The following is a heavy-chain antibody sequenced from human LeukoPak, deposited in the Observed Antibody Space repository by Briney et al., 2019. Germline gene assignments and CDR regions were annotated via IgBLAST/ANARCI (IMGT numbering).Heavy chain of an antibody. Sequence: GGSLRLSCVASEITFSTYAMSWVRQAPGKGLEWVSGISGSGGSTYYADSVKGRFTISRDNSKNTLYLQMNSLRAEDTAVYYCAKDKSSSGWYFDYWGQGTLVTVSS. CDR1: EITFSTYA. CDR3: AKDKSSSGWYFDY. CDR2: ISGSGGST. V-gene: IGHV3-23*01. J-gene: IGHJ4*02. D-gene: IGHD6-19*01.